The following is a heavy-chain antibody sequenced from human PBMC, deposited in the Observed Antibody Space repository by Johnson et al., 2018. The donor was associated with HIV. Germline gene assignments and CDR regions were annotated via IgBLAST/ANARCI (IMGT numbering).Heavy chain of an antibody. Sequence: VQLVESGGGVVRPGGSLRLSCAASGFTFDDYGLSWVRQAPGKGLEWVSGINWHGGSTGYADSVKGRFTISRDNAEDSLYLQMDSLRAEDTALYYCARDRKYNFWSGYDTWGQGTMVSVSS. CDR1: GFTFDDYG. V-gene: IGHV3-20*04. D-gene: IGHD3-3*01. CDR3: ARDRKYNFWSGYDT. CDR2: INWHGGST. J-gene: IGHJ3*01.